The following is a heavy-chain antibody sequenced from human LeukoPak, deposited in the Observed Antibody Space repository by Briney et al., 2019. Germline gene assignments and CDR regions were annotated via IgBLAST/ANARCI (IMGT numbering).Heavy chain of an antibody. J-gene: IGHJ4*02. Sequence: ASVKVSCKASGYTFTSYDINWVRQATGQGLEWMGWMNPNSGNTGYAQKFQGRVTMTRNTSISTAYMELSSLRSEGTAVYYCARFNHYYDSSGRGDFDYWGQGTLVTVSS. CDR3: ARFNHYYDSSGRGDFDY. CDR1: GYTFTSYD. V-gene: IGHV1-8*01. D-gene: IGHD3-22*01. CDR2: MNPNSGNT.